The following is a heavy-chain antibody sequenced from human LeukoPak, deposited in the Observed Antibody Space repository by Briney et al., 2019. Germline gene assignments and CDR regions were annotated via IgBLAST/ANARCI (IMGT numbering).Heavy chain of an antibody. V-gene: IGHV4-30-4*01. D-gene: IGHD2-15*01. J-gene: IGHJ4*02. CDR2: IYYSGST. CDR3: ARDQVGSLGYCSGGSCYGGGY. Sequence: SQTLSLTCTVSGGSISSGDYYWSWIRQPPGKGLEWIGYIYYSGSTYYNPSLKSRVTISVDTSKNQFSLKLSSVTAADTAVYYCARDQVGSLGYCSGGSCYGGGYWGQGTLVTVSS. CDR1: GGSISSGDYY.